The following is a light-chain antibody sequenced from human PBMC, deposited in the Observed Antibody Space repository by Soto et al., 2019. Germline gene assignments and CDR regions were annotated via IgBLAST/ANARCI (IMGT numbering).Light chain of an antibody. CDR3: QQYYSTPWT. J-gene: IGKJ1*01. CDR2: KAS. CDR1: QTISSW. V-gene: IGKV1-5*03. Sequence: DIQMTQSPSTLSGSVGDRVTITCRASQTISSWLAWYQQKPGKAPKLLIYKASTLKSGVPSRFSGSGSGTDFTLAISSLQAEDVAVYYCQQYYSTPWTFGQGTKVDIK.